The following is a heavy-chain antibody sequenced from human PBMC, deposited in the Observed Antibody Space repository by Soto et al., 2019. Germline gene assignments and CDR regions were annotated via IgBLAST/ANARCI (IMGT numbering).Heavy chain of an antibody. D-gene: IGHD3-10*01. CDR3: ARLPVVRGVIGWFDP. J-gene: IGHJ5*02. Sequence: SETLSLTCAVYGGSFSSYYWSWIRQPPGKGLEWIGYIYFRGTTNYNPSLKSRVTISVDTSKNQFSLKLSSVTAADTAVYYCARLPVVRGVIGWFDPWGQGTLVTVSS. V-gene: IGHV4-59*08. CDR2: IYFRGTT. CDR1: GGSFSSYY.